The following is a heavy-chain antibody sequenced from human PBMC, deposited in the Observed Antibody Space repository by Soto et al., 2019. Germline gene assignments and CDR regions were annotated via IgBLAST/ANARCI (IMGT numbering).Heavy chain of an antibody. CDR3: AKPSGSGSYYYCYYMDV. J-gene: IGHJ6*03. D-gene: IGHD3-10*01. CDR1: GFTFIGFA. V-gene: IGHV3-23*01. Sequence: PGGSLRPSFAAVGFTFIGFAMSWVRKAPGKGLEWVSAISGSGGSTYYADSVKGRFTISRDNSKNTLYLQMNSLRAEDTAVYYCAKPSGSGSYYYCYYMDVWGKGTTVTVSS. CDR2: ISGSGGST.